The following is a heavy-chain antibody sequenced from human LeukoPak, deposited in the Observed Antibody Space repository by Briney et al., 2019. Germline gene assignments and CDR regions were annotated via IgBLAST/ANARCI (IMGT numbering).Heavy chain of an antibody. D-gene: IGHD6-19*01. CDR1: GFTFSSYA. J-gene: IGHJ4*02. V-gene: IGHV3-23*01. CDR3: ATNPAVAGISDY. CDR2: ISGSGGGT. Sequence: GGSLRLSCAASGFTFSSYAMSWVRQAPGKGLEWVSAISGSGGGTYYADSVKGRFTISRDNSKNTLYLQMNSLRAEDTAVYYCATNPAVAGISDYWGQGTLVTVSS.